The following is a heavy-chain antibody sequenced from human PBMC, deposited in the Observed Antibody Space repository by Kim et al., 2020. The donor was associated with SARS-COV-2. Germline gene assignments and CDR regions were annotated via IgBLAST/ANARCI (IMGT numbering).Heavy chain of an antibody. V-gene: IGHV1-2*02. CDR2: IMTDSGGT. D-gene: IGHD5-18*01. J-gene: IGHJ4*02. CDR3: ARVDGDSGTYCFDY. Sequence: ASVKVSCKASGYTFTDYAIHWLQQAPGQGLEWLGWIMTDSGGTNSAPRFQGRVTMTRDTSISTAYMELSSLSSDDTAVYYCARVDGDSGTYCFDYWGQGTLVTVSS. CDR1: GYTFTDYA.